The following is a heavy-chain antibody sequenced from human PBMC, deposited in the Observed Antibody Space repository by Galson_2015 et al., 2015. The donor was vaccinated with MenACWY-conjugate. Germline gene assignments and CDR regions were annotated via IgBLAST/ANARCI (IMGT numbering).Heavy chain of an antibody. CDR2: ISYDGSNK. CDR3: ARDRIVGDTRFDY. V-gene: IGHV3-30-3*01. D-gene: IGHD1-26*01. Sequence: SLRLSCAASGFTFSSYAMHWVRQAPGKGLEWVAVISYDGSNKYYADSVEGRFTISRDNSKNTLYLQMNSLRAEDTAVYYCARDRIVGDTRFDYWGQGTLVTVSA. J-gene: IGHJ4*02. CDR1: GFTFSSYA.